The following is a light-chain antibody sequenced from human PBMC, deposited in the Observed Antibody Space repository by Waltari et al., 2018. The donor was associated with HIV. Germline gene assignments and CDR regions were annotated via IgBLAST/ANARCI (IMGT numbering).Light chain of an antibody. J-gene: IGLJ2*01. CDR1: SSHNGRNY. CDR3: ATWDDTLSGHVV. V-gene: IGLV1-47*01. Sequence: QSVLTQPPSASGAPGQRITIACSGSSSHNGRNYVYWYQHPPGTAPKLHIYRNKQRPSGVPDRFSGSKSGTSASLAISGLRSEDEADYYCATWDDTLSGHVVFGGGTKLNVL. CDR2: RNK.